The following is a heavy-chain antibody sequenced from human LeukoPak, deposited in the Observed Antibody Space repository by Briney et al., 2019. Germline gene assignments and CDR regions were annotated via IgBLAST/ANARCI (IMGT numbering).Heavy chain of an antibody. CDR1: GFTFSSHN. V-gene: IGHV3-48*04. J-gene: IGHJ6*04. Sequence: GGSLRLSCAASGFTFSSHNMNRVRQAPGKGLEWVSYISTSSTIVYYADSVKGRFTISRDNAKNSLYLQMNSLRAEDTAVYYCAELGITMIGGVWGKGTTVTISS. D-gene: IGHD3-10*02. CDR3: AELGITMIGGV. CDR2: ISTSSTIV.